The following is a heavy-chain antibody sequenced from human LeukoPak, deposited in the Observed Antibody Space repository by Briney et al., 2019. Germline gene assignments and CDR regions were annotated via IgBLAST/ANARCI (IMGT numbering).Heavy chain of an antibody. CDR2: IVVGSGNT. D-gene: IGHD1-1*01. J-gene: IGHJ4*02. V-gene: IGHV1-58*01. Sequence: AVKVSCKASGFTFTSSAVQWVRQARGQGRWWIGWIVVGSGNTNYAQKFQERVTINRDMSTSTAYMELSSLRSEDTAVYYCATDDVTTGTKTALGYWGQGTLVTVSS. CDR1: GFTFTSSA. CDR3: ATDDVTTGTKTALGY.